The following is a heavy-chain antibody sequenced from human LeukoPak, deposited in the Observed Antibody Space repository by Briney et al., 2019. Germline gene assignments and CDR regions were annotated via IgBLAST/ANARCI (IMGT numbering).Heavy chain of an antibody. V-gene: IGHV1-2*02. CDR1: GNTFTGYY. CDR3: ASVTLSAYDGDY. CDR2: INPKSGGT. D-gene: IGHD5-12*01. J-gene: IGHJ4*02. Sequence: VSSVKVSCKASGNTFTGYYMHWVRQAPGQGLEWMGWINPKSGGTNYAQKFQGRVTMTRDTSISTAYMELSRLRSDDTAVYYCASVTLSAYDGDYRGQGTVVTVSS.